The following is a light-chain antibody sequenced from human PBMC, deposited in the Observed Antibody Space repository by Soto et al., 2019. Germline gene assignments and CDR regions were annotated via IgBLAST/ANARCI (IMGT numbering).Light chain of an antibody. J-gene: IGKJ4*01. CDR2: DAS. CDR1: QSVSNY. CDR3: QQRVSWPRLT. V-gene: IGKV3-11*01. Sequence: EIGLTQSPATLSLSPGERATLSCRASQSVSNYLACYQQKPGQAPRLLIYDASNRTTGIPARFSGSGSGTDFALSISSLEPDDFAVYYCQQRVSWPRLTFGGGTKVEI.